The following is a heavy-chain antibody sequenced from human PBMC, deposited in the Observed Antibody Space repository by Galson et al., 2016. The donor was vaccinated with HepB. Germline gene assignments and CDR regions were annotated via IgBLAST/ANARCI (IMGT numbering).Heavy chain of an antibody. J-gene: IGHJ6*02. V-gene: IGHV1-69*13. CDR3: ARGGIGVDLPYYYGMDV. CDR2: NIPIIGTA. D-gene: IGHD3-3*01. Sequence: SVKVSCKATGGTFSSYAISWVRQAPGQGREWMGGNIPIIGTANYAQKFQGRVTITADESTSTAYMELSSLRSEDTAVYYCARGGIGVDLPYYYGMDVWGQGTTVTVSS. CDR1: GGTFSSYA.